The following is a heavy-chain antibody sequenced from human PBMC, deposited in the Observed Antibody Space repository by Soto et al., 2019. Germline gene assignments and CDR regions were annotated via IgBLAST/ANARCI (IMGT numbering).Heavy chain of an antibody. Sequence: VESLKISCKGSGYSFTSYWISWVRQMPGKGLEWMGRIDPSDSYTNYSPSFQGHVTISADKSISTAYLQWSSLKASDTAMYYCARTGDIVVVPAAILDYYYYGTDVWGQGTTVTVSS. CDR2: IDPSDSYT. CDR1: GYSFTSYW. J-gene: IGHJ6*02. CDR3: ARTGDIVVVPAAILDYYYYGTDV. V-gene: IGHV5-10-1*01. D-gene: IGHD2-2*02.